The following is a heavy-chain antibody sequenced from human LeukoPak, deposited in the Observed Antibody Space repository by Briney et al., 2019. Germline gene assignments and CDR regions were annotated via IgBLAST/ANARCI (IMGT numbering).Heavy chain of an antibody. CDR1: GFNFSHYY. CDR3: ARDFPVPAAIVQYYYYGMDV. V-gene: IGHV3-11*01. CDR2: INSSGRTI. J-gene: IGHJ6*02. Sequence: GGSLRLSCAASGFNFSHYYMRWIRQAPGKGLEGVSYINSSGRTIYYADSVKDRFTISRDNAKNSLYLQMNSLRAEDTAVYYCARDFPVPAAIVQYYYYGMDVWGQGTTVTVSS. D-gene: IGHD2-2*02.